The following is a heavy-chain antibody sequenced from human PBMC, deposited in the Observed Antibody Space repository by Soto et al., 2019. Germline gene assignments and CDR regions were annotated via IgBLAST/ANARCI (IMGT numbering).Heavy chain of an antibody. Sequence: SVKVSFKASGGTFSTYSISWVRQAPGQGLEWMGGIIPIFGTAKYAQKFQGRVTITADESTSTAYMELSSLRSGDTAVYYCAREIFGVIISGGRDAFDIWGQGTMVTVSS. V-gene: IGHV1-69*13. D-gene: IGHD3-3*01. J-gene: IGHJ3*02. CDR3: AREIFGVIISGGRDAFDI. CDR1: GGTFSTYS. CDR2: IIPIFGTA.